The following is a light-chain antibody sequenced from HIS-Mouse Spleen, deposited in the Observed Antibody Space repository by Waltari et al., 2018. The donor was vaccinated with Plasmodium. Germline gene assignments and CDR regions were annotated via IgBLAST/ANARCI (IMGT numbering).Light chain of an antibody. CDR1: ALPKKY. CDR3: YSTDSSGNHRV. V-gene: IGLV3-10*01. Sequence: SYELTQPPSVSVSPGQTARITCSGDALPKKYDYWQQPKSGQAPVLVLKEDSKRPSGIRERFAGSRSWIMSTWTIRWAQVEDEADYYCYSTDSSGNHRVFGGGTKLTVL. CDR2: EDS. J-gene: IGLJ3*02.